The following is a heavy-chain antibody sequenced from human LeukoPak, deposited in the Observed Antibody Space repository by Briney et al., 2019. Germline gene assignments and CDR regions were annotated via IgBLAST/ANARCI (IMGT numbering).Heavy chain of an antibody. CDR3: ARITVTYDY. Sequence: PSETLSLTCTVSGYSIDNGYYWAWLRQPPGKGLEWIASIYHSGNTFYNPSLKSRVTISVDTSKNQFSLKLNSVTAADTAVYYCARITVTYDYWGQEALVTVSS. J-gene: IGHJ4*02. V-gene: IGHV4-38-2*02. CDR2: IYHSGNT. D-gene: IGHD6-19*01. CDR1: GYSIDNGYY.